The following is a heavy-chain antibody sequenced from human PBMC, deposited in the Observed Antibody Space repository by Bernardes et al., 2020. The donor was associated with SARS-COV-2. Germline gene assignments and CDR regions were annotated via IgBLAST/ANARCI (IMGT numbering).Heavy chain of an antibody. J-gene: IGHJ4*02. D-gene: IGHD5-12*01. CDR3: AKLAPAQWLRWGPVDY. Sequence: GGSLRLSCAASGFTFSSYAMSWVRQAPGKGLEWVSAISGSGGSTYYADSVKGRFTISRDNSKNTLYLQMNSLRAEDTAVYYCAKLAPAQWLRWGPVDYWGQGTLVTVSS. CDR2: ISGSGGST. V-gene: IGHV3-23*01. CDR1: GFTFSSYA.